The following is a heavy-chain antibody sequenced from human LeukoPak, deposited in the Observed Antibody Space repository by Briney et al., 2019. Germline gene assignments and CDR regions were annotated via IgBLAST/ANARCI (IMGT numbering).Heavy chain of an antibody. D-gene: IGHD6-19*01. J-gene: IGHJ5*02. CDR3: ARGEGIAVAGDWFDP. V-gene: IGHV4-34*01. CDR1: GGSFSGYY. CDR2: INHSVSA. Sequence: PSETLSLTCAVYGGSFSGYYWSWIRQPPGKGLEWIGEINHSVSANYNPSLKSRVTISVDTSKNQFSLKLSSVTAADTAVYYCARGEGIAVAGDWFDPWGQGTLVTVSS.